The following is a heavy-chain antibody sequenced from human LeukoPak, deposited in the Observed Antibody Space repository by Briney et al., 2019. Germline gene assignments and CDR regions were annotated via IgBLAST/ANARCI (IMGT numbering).Heavy chain of an antibody. Sequence: SSETLSLTCSVSGASISSYYWSWIRQPPGKGLEWIGEINHSGSTNYNPSLKSRVTISVDTSKNQFSLKLSSVTAADTAVYYCARGVMELLWFGEHYYYYYYMDVWGKGTTVTVSS. CDR1: GASISSYY. V-gene: IGHV4-34*01. CDR3: ARGVMELLWFGEHYYYYYYMDV. J-gene: IGHJ6*03. CDR2: INHSGST. D-gene: IGHD3-10*01.